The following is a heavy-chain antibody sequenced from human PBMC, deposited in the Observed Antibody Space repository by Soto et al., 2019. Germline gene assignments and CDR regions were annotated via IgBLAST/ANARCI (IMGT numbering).Heavy chain of an antibody. Sequence: QVQLVQSGAEVKKPGSSVKVSCKASGGTFSSYTISWVRQAPGQGLEWMGRIIPILGIANYAQKFQGRVTITADKPTTTAYMELRSLRSEATAVYYCAVDTVTYYYGMDVWGQGTTVTVSS. CDR2: IIPILGIA. D-gene: IGHD4-17*01. J-gene: IGHJ6*02. CDR1: GGTFSSYT. V-gene: IGHV1-69*02. CDR3: AVDTVTYYYGMDV.